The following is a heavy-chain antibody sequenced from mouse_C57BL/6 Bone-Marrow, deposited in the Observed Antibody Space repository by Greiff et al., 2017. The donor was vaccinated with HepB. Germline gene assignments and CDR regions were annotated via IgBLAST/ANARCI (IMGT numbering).Heavy chain of an antibody. V-gene: IGHV14-1*01. Sequence: VQLQQSGAELVRPGASVKLSCTASGFNIKDYYMHWVKQRPEQGLEWIGRIDPEDGDTEYAPKFQGKATMTADTYSNTAYLQLSSLTSEDTAVYYCTTSELNWYFDVWGTGTTVTVSS. J-gene: IGHJ1*03. CDR3: TTSELNWYFDV. D-gene: IGHD4-1*01. CDR2: IDPEDGDT. CDR1: GFNIKDYY.